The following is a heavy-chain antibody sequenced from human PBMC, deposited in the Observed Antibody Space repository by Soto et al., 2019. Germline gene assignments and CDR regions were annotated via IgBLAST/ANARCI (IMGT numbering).Heavy chain of an antibody. J-gene: IGHJ2*01. CDR1: GYTFTNYD. Sequence: QVQMVQSGAEMKKPGASVKVSCKTSGYTFTNYDINWMRQAAGQGLEWAGWMDPDTGHTEYAQRFQGRVTMTRDTSINTAYLELSSLRFEDTAVYYCARMPVRSFWYFDLWGRGTLVTVS. CDR2: MDPDTGHT. V-gene: IGHV1-8*01. D-gene: IGHD2-2*01. CDR3: ARMPVRSFWYFDL.